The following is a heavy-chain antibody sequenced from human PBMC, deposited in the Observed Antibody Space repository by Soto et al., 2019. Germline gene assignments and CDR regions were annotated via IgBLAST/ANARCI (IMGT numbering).Heavy chain of an antibody. Sequence: SVKVSCKASGGTFSSYAISWVRQSLGQGLEWMGGIIPIFGTANYAQKFQGRVAITADESTSTAYMELSSLRSEDAAVYYCARVDTAMVIDAFDIWGQGTMVTVSS. CDR2: IIPIFGTA. CDR3: ARVDTAMVIDAFDI. V-gene: IGHV1-69*13. D-gene: IGHD5-18*01. J-gene: IGHJ3*02. CDR1: GGTFSSYA.